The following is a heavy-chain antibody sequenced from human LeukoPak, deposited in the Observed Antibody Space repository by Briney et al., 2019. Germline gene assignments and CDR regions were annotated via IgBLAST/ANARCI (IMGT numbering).Heavy chain of an antibody. J-gene: IGHJ4*02. CDR1: GFTFSNAW. CDR2: IKSKTDGGTT. Sequence: GGSLRLSCAASGFTFSNAWMSWVRQAPGKGLEWVGRIKSKTDGGTTDYAAPVKGRFTISRDDSKNTLYLQMNSLKTEDTAVYYCTTGGAPCIFTSCYHWGQGTLVTVSS. CDR3: TTGGAPCIFTSCYH. D-gene: IGHD2-2*01. V-gene: IGHV3-15*01.